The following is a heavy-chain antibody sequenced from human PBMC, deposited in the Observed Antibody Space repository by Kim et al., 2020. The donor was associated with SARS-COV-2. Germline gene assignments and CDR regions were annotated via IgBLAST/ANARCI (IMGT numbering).Heavy chain of an antibody. D-gene: IGHD2-2*02. CDR1: GGSFSGYY. J-gene: IGHJ6*02. Sequence: SETLSLTCAVYGGSFSGYYWSWIRQPPGKGLEWIGEINHSGSTNYNPSLKSRVTISVDTSKNQFSLKLSSVTAADTAVYYCARWTRCSSTSCYSYYYYGMDVWGQGTTVTVSS. CDR2: INHSGST. CDR3: ARWTRCSSTSCYSYYYYGMDV. V-gene: IGHV4-34*01.